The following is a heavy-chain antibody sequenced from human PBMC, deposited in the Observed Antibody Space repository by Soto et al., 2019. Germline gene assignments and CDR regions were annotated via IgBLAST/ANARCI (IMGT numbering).Heavy chain of an antibody. J-gene: IGHJ6*02. CDR2: IKQDGSEK. V-gene: IGHV3-7*01. Sequence: LRLSCAASGFTFSSYWMSWVRQAPGKGLEWVANIKQDGSEKYYVDSVKGRFTISRDNAKNSLYLQMNSLRAEDTAVYYCARDTYDFWSGYQRYYYGMDVWGQGTTVTVSS. D-gene: IGHD3-3*01. CDR3: ARDTYDFWSGYQRYYYGMDV. CDR1: GFTFSSYW.